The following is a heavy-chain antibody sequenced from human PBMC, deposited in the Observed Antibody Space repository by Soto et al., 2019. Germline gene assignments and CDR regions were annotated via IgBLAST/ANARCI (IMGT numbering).Heavy chain of an antibody. V-gene: IGHV1-3*01. J-gene: IGHJ4*02. CDR3: AHRAGLQGNWNGGYFDF. D-gene: IGHD1-1*01. CDR1: GYTFTSYA. CDR2: INAGNGNT. Sequence: ASVKVSCKASGYTFTSYAMHWVRQAPGQRLEWMGWINAGNGNTKYSQKFQGRLTITKDTSKNQVVLTMTNMDPVDTATYYCAHRAGLQGNWNGGYFDFWGQGALVTVSS.